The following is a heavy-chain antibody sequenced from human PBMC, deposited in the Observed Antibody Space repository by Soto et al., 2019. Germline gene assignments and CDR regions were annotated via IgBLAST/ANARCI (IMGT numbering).Heavy chain of an antibody. V-gene: IGHV4-59*01. J-gene: IGHJ4*02. CDR2: IYYSGST. CDR1: CGSISSYY. D-gene: IGHD3-9*01. Sequence: SETLSLTCTVSCGSISSYYWSWIRQPPGKGLEWIGYIYYSGSTNYNSSLKSRVTISVDTSKNQFSLKLSSVTAADTAVYYCARVSPRRTPYGILTGSHNQYYFDYWGQGTLVTVSS. CDR3: ARVSPRRTPYGILTGSHNQYYFDY.